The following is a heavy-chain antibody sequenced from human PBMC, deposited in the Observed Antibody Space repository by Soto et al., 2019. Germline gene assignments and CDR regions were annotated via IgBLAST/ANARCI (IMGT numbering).Heavy chain of an antibody. D-gene: IGHD2-15*01. V-gene: IGHV3-15*01. CDR1: GFTFSNAW. CDR2: IKSKTDGGTT. CDR3: CVVKRRDQYSTSGCWFDP. Sequence: PGGSLRLSCAASGFTFSNAWMSWVRQAPGKGLEWVGRIKSKTDGGTTDYAAPVKGRFTISRDDSKDTVYLQMNSLRIEDTAVYYCCVVKRRDQYSTSGCWFDPWGPGTLVTVSS. J-gene: IGHJ5*02.